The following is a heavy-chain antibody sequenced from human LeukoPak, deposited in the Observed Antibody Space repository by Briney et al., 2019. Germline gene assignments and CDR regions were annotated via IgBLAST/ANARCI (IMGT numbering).Heavy chain of an antibody. D-gene: IGHD3-3*01. CDR1: GGSFSGYY. CDR2: INHSGNT. CDR3: ARGVRPDYDFWSGYPYSYYFDY. Sequence: SETLSLTCAVYGGSFSGYYGRWIRQPPRKALEWIGEINHSGNTNYNPSLKSRVTISVDTSKNQFSLKLSCVTAEDTAVYYCARGVRPDYDFWSGYPYSYYFDYWGQGTLVTVSS. J-gene: IGHJ4*02. V-gene: IGHV4-34*01.